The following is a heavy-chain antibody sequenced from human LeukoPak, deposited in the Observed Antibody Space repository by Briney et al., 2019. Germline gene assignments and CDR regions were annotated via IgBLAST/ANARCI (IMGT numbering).Heavy chain of an antibody. Sequence: ASVKVSCKASGYTFTSYAMHWVRQAPGQGLEWMGWINAGNGNTKYSQKFQGRVTITRDTSASTAYMELSSLRSEDTAVYYCARVLHYYDSSGYYSALRYFDLWGRGTLVTVSS. CDR1: GYTFTSYA. D-gene: IGHD3-22*01. CDR2: INAGNGNT. CDR3: ARVLHYYDSSGYYSALRYFDL. J-gene: IGHJ2*01. V-gene: IGHV1-3*01.